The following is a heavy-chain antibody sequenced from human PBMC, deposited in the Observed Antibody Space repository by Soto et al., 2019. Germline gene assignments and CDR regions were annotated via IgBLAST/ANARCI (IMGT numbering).Heavy chain of an antibody. J-gene: IGHJ4*02. CDR2: IYYSGST. CDR1: GGSISSYY. V-gene: IGHV4-59*01. D-gene: IGHD5-18*01. CDR3: ARDASYSYGFGNFDY. Sequence: PSETLSLTCTVSGGSISSYYWSWIRQPPGKGLEWIGYIYYSGSTNYNPSLKSRVTISVDTSKNQFSLKLSSVTAADTAVYYCARDASYSYGFGNFDYWGQGTLVTV.